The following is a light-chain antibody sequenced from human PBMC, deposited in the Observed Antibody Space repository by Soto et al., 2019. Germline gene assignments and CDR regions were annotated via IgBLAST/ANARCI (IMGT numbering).Light chain of an antibody. J-gene: IGKJ5*01. CDR3: QQYGSSPIT. Sequence: TALSQTPLPLSLSPGERATLSCRGGQSVISSYLAWYQQKPGQAPRLLIYGASSRATGVPYRFSGSGSGTDFTLTISRLEPEDFAVYYCQQYGSSPITFGQGTRLEIK. V-gene: IGKV3-20*01. CDR1: QSVISSY. CDR2: GAS.